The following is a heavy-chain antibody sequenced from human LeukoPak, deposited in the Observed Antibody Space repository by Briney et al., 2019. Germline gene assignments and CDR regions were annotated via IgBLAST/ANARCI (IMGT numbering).Heavy chain of an antibody. CDR1: GFTFDDYA. J-gene: IGHJ5*02. CDR3: AKAGSDAVVTLLYNWFDP. Sequence: GRSLRLSCAASGFTFDDYAIHWVRQAPGKGLEWVSGISWNIGSIGYADSVKGRFTISRDNAKNSLYLQMNSLRAEDTALYYCAKAGSDAVVTLLYNWFDPWGQGTLVTVSS. V-gene: IGHV3-9*01. D-gene: IGHD4-23*01. CDR2: ISWNIGSI.